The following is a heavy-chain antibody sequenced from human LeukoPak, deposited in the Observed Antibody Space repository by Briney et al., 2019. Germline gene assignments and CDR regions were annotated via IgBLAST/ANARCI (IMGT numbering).Heavy chain of an antibody. Sequence: GGSLRLSCAASGFTFSSYAMSWVRQAPGKGLEWDSTISGSGDSTYYADSVKGRFTISRDNSKNTLYLQMNSLRAEDTAVYYCAKSDLGRQFDYWGQGTLVTVSS. CDR1: GFTFSSYA. D-gene: IGHD7-27*01. V-gene: IGHV3-23*01. CDR2: ISGSGDST. CDR3: AKSDLGRQFDY. J-gene: IGHJ4*02.